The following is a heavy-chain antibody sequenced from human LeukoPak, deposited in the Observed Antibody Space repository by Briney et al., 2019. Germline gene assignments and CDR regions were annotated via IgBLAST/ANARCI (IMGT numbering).Heavy chain of an antibody. Sequence: SCKASGYTFSSYAMHWVRQAPGKGLEWVAVISYDGSNKYDADSMKGRFTISRDNSKNTLYLQMNSLRAEDTAVYYCARTRDFWSGDSKYYYGMDVWGQGTTVTVSS. CDR1: GYTFSSYA. V-gene: IGHV3-30-3*01. D-gene: IGHD3-3*01. J-gene: IGHJ6*02. CDR3: ARTRDFWSGDSKYYYGMDV. CDR2: ISYDGSNK.